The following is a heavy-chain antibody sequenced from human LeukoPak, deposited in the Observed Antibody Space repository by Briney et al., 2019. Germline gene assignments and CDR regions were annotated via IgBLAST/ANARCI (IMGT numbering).Heavy chain of an antibody. D-gene: IGHD1-26*01. Sequence: GGSLRLSCAASGFTFSSCAMSWVRQAPGKGLEWVSTIGSSGVNTYYADSMKGRFTISRDTSKNTLSLQMNSLRAEDTAVYYCARGIPGPGKDADFDYWGQGTLVTVSS. CDR1: GFTFSSCA. V-gene: IGHV3-23*01. CDR3: ARGIPGPGKDADFDY. J-gene: IGHJ4*02. CDR2: IGSSGVNT.